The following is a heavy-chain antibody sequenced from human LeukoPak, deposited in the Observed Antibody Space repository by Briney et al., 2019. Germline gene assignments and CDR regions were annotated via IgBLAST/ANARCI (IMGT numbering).Heavy chain of an antibody. Sequence: GASVKVSCKASGYTFTGYYMHWVRQAPGQGLEWMGWINPNSGGTNYAQKFQGWVTTTRDTSISTAYMELSRLGSDDTAVYYCAREAHQGYSSSSIDYWGQGTLVTVSS. CDR1: GYTFTGYY. D-gene: IGHD6-13*01. CDR2: INPNSGGT. V-gene: IGHV1-2*04. J-gene: IGHJ4*02. CDR3: AREAHQGYSSSSIDY.